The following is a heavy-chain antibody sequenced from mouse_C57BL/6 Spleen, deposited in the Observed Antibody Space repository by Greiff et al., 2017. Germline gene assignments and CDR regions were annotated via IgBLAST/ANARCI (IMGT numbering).Heavy chain of an antibody. V-gene: IGHV1-4*01. D-gene: IGHD2-4*01. Sequence: VQLQQSGAELARPGASVKMSCKASGYTFTSYTMHWVKQRPGQGLEWIGYINPSSGYTKYNQKFKDKATLTADKSSSTAYMQLSSLTSEDSAVYYCARSVIYYDYPYAMDYWGQGTSVTVSS. CDR2: INPSSGYT. J-gene: IGHJ4*01. CDR1: GYTFTSYT. CDR3: ARSVIYYDYPYAMDY.